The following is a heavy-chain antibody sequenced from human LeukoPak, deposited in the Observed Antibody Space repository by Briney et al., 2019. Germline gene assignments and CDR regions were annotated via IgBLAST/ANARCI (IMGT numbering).Heavy chain of an antibody. J-gene: IGHJ6*02. CDR2: ISGSGGST. Sequence: GGSLRLSCAASGFTFSSYAMSWVRQAPGKGLEWVSAISGSGGSTYYADSVKGRFTISRDNSKNTLYLQMNSLRAEDTAVYYCANSPGPYYGSGSYYLPYGMDVWGQGTTVTVSS. CDR1: GFTFSSYA. D-gene: IGHD3-10*01. CDR3: ANSPGPYYGSGSYYLPYGMDV. V-gene: IGHV3-23*01.